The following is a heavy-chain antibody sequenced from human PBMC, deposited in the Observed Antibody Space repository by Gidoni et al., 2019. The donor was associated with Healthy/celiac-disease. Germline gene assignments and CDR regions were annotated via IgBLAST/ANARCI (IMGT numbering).Heavy chain of an antibody. V-gene: IGHV3-15*01. CDR1: GFTFSNAW. J-gene: IGHJ4*02. D-gene: IGHD6-19*01. Sequence: EVQLVESGGGLVKPGGSLIPSCSASGFTFSNAWMSWVRQAPGKGLEWVGRIKSKTDGGTTDYAAPVKGRFTISRDDSKNTLYLQMNSLKTEDTAVYYCTTDLVYSSGWYVDYWGQRTLVTVSS. CDR2: IKSKTDGGTT. CDR3: TTDLVYSSGWYVDY.